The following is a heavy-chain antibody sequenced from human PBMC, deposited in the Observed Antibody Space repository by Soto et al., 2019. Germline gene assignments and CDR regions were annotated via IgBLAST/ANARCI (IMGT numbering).Heavy chain of an antibody. Sequence: SETLSLTCTVAGDNLSSGDYYWSWNRQSPGKGLEWIGYIYYTGSTYYNPSLKSRVTISVDTSKNQFSLRLSSVTAADTAVYYCARGKGEYYYDSSGYIDYWGQGTLVTVSS. CDR1: GDNLSSGDYY. V-gene: IGHV4-30-4*01. CDR2: IYYTGST. J-gene: IGHJ4*02. D-gene: IGHD3-22*01. CDR3: ARGKGEYYYDSSGYIDY.